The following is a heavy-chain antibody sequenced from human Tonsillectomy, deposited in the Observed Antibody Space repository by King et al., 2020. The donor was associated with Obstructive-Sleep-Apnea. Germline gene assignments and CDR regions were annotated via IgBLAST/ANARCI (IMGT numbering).Heavy chain of an antibody. CDR1: GFTFSSYA. J-gene: IGHJ6*02. CDR3: AKVSRDGGIVEVATAKEYYYYYYDLDV. V-gene: IGHV3-23*04. CDR2: ITIGGST. Sequence: VQLVESGGGLVQPGGSLRLSCAASGFTFSSYAMNWVRQAPGKGLEWVSAITIGGSTYYADSVKGRFTISRDNSKNTLYLQMNSLRAEDTAEYYCAKVSRDGGIVEVATAKEYYYYYYDLDVWGQGTTVTVSS. D-gene: IGHD2-2*01.